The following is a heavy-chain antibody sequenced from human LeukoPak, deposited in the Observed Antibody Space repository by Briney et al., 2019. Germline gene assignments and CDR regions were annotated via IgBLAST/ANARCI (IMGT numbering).Heavy chain of an antibody. J-gene: IGHJ5*02. V-gene: IGHV5-51*01. CDR3: ARHLQSEAEVWFDP. CDR2: IYPGDSDT. CDR1: GFSFTSYW. Sequence: GESLKISCKGSGFSFTSYWIAWVRQMPGKGLEWMGIIYPGDSDTRYSPSFQGQVTISADKSISTAYLQWSSLKASDTAMYYCARHLQSEAEVWFDPWGQGTLVTVSS.